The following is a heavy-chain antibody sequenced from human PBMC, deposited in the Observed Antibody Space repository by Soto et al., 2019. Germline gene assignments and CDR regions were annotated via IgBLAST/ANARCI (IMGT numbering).Heavy chain of an antibody. V-gene: IGHV3-23*01. CDR1: GFTFTSYA. Sequence: EVQLLESGGDLVQPGGSLRLSCAASGFTFTSYAMSWIRQAPGKGLEWVSAITGGGDNTNYADSVKGRFTISRDNSKNTLYLQMNSLSAEDTAFYYCTQDGGSRDWLTVNWGQGTLVTVSS. D-gene: IGHD3-9*01. J-gene: IGHJ4*02. CDR2: ITGGGDNT. CDR3: TQDGGSRDWLTVN.